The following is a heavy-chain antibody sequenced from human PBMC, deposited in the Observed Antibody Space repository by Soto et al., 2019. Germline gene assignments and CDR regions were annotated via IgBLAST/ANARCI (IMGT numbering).Heavy chain of an antibody. V-gene: IGHV1-69*01. CDR2: IIPIFGTA. D-gene: IGHD1-26*01. Sequence: QVQLVQSGAEVKKPGSSVKVSCKASGGTFSSYAISWVRQAPGQGLEWMGGIIPIFGTANYAQKFQGRVTITADESTSTDYMELSSLRSEDTAVYYCARGRDSGSYYLFAYWGQGTLVTVSS. CDR1: GGTFSSYA. CDR3: ARGRDSGSYYLFAY. J-gene: IGHJ4*02.